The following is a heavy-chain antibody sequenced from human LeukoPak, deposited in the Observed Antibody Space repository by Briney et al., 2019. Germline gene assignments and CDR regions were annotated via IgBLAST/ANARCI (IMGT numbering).Heavy chain of an antibody. J-gene: IGHJ2*01. V-gene: IGHV4-34*01. Sequence: PSETLSLTCAVYGGSFSGYYWSWIRQPPGKGLEWIGEINHSGSTNYNPSLKSRVTISVDTSKNQFSLKLSSVTAADTAVYYCARAPRTAKRSWYFDLWGRGTLVTVSS. CDR1: GGSFSGYY. CDR2: INHSGST. D-gene: IGHD2-21*02. CDR3: ARAPRTAKRSWYFDL.